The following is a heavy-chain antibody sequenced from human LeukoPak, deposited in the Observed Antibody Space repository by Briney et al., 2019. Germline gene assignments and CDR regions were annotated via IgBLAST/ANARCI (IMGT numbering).Heavy chain of an antibody. CDR3: ARSLVGYYGSGSYYTYYYYYYMDV. CDR2: IYTSGST. J-gene: IGHJ6*03. CDR1: GGSISSYY. D-gene: IGHD3-10*01. V-gene: IGHV4-4*07. Sequence: SETLSLTCTVSGGSISSYYWSWIRQPAGKGLEWIGRIYTSGSTNYNPSLKSRVTMSVDTSKSQFSLKLSSVTAADTAVYYCARSLVGYYGSGSYYTYYYYYYMDVWGKGTTVTISS.